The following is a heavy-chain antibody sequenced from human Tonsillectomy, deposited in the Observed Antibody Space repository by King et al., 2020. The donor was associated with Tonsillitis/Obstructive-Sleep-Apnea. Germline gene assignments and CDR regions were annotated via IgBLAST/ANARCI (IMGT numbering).Heavy chain of an antibody. CDR1: AFTFSTYS. V-gene: IGHV3-21*01. Sequence: VQLVESGGGLVKPGGSLRLSCAASAFTFSTYSMNWVRQAPGKGLERVSSISSRSSYIYYADSVKGRFTISRDNTKNSLYLQMNSLRAEDTAVYYCARTRVREVITLDFDYWGQGTLVTVSS. D-gene: IGHD3-10*01. J-gene: IGHJ4*02. CDR3: ARTRVREVITLDFDY. CDR2: ISSRSSYI.